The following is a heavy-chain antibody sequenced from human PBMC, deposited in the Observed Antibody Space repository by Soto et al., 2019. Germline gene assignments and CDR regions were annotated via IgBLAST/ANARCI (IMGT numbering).Heavy chain of an antibody. CDR3: AGDYRAYYFDY. CDR2: IYYSGST. CDR1: GGSISSYY. J-gene: IGHJ4*02. Sequence: PSETLSLTCTVSGGSISSYYWSWIRQPPGKGLEWIGYIYYSGSTNYNPSLKSRVTISVDTSKNQFSLKLSAVTAADTAVYYCAGDYRAYYFDYWGQGTLVTVSS. V-gene: IGHV4-59*01.